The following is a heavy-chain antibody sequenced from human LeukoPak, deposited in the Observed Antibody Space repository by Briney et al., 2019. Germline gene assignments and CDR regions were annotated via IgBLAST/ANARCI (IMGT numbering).Heavy chain of an antibody. J-gene: IGHJ6*03. CDR2: INPRGTST. CDR3: ARDLASSSWYEGTLFFDYYYYMDV. Sequence: ASVKVSCKASGYSFTSHYMHWVRQAPGQGLEWMGLINPRGTSTIYAEKFQGRIIMTRDMSTTTDYMELSSLKSDDTAVYYCARDLASSSWYEGTLFFDYYYYMDVWGKGTTVTVSS. D-gene: IGHD6-13*01. CDR1: GYSFTSHY. V-gene: IGHV1-46*01.